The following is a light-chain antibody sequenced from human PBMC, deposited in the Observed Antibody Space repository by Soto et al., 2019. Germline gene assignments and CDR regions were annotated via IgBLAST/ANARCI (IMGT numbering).Light chain of an antibody. Sequence: QSVLTQPPSVSAAPGQKVTISCSGRSSNIGKNYVSWYQQLPGTAPKLLIYDNNNRPSGIPDRFSGSKSGTSATLGITGLQTGDEADYYCATWDSSLSSGVFGGGTKVTVL. CDR3: ATWDSSLSSGV. CDR1: SSNIGKNY. CDR2: DNN. J-gene: IGLJ2*01. V-gene: IGLV1-51*01.